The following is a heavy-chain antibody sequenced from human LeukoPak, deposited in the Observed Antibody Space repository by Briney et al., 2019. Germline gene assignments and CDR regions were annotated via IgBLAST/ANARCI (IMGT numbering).Heavy chain of an antibody. D-gene: IGHD3-16*02. V-gene: IGHV3-11*05. J-gene: IGHJ4*02. CDR1: GFTFSYYY. CDR2: ISSSSSYT. CDR3: ASERVGELSLYDY. Sequence: TTGGSLRLSCAASGFTFSYYYMSWIRQAPGKGRAWVSYISSSSSYTNYADSVKGRFTISRDNAKNSLYLQMNSLRAEDTAVYYCASERVGELSLYDYWGQGTLVTVSS.